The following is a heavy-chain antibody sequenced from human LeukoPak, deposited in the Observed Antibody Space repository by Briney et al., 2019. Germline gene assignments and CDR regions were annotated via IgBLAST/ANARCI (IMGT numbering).Heavy chain of an antibody. Sequence: GGSLRLSCGASGFTFSIFGMSWVRQAPGKGLQWVSGITNSGDSIYYADSVKGRFTISRDNSKNTLYLEMNALRAEDTAVCYCAKGTGGYDYWGQGTLVTVSS. CDR3: AKGTGGYDY. CDR1: GFTFSIFG. V-gene: IGHV3-23*01. D-gene: IGHD3-10*01. J-gene: IGHJ4*02. CDR2: ITNSGDSI.